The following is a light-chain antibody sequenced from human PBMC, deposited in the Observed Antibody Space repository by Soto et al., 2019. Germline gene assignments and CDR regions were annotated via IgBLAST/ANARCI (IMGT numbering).Light chain of an antibody. CDR2: GAS. CDR1: QSVSSSY. CDR3: QQYGSWAT. Sequence: EIVLTQSPGTLSLSPGERATLSCRASQSVSSSYLAWYQQKPGQAPRLLIYGASSRATGIPDRFSGSGSGTDFTLTISRLEPEDFAVYYCQQYGSWATFGQGTKVDIK. J-gene: IGKJ1*01. V-gene: IGKV3-20*01.